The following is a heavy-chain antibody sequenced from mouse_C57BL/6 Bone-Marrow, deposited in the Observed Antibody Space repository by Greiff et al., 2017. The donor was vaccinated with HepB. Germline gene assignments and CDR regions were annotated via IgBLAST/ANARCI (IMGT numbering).Heavy chain of an antibody. CDR3: ARTKPPIGKRGGFDY. CDR1: GYTFTSYW. CDR2: IYPGSGST. V-gene: IGHV1-55*01. Sequence: VQLQQPGAELVKPGASVKMSCKASGYTFTSYWITWVKQRPGQGLEWIGDIYPGSGSTNYNEKFKSKATLTVDTSSSTAYMQLSSLTSEDSAVYYCARTKPPIGKRGGFDYWGQGTTLTVSS. J-gene: IGHJ2*01.